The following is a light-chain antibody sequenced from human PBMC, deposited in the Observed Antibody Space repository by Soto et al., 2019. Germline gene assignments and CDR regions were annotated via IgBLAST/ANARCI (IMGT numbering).Light chain of an antibody. CDR1: SGHSHYA. Sequence: QPVLTQSPSASASLGASVKLTCTLSSGHSHYAIAWHQQQPEKGPQYLMKVDTEGSHYKVDGIPDRFSGSSSGAERYLIISSLQSEDEADYYCQTWGAGIQVFGGGTKVTVL. J-gene: IGLJ3*02. V-gene: IGLV4-69*01. CDR3: QTWGAGIQV. CDR2: VDTEGSH.